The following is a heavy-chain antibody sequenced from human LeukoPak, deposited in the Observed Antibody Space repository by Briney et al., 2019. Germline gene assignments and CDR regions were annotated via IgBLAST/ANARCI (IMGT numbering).Heavy chain of an antibody. CDR3: ARIGDKEIDY. J-gene: IGHJ4*02. CDR1: GGSISSGSYY. Sequence: PSQTLSLTCTVPGGSISSGSYYWSWIRQPAGKGLEWIGRIYTSGSTNYNPSLKSRVTISVDTSKNQFSLKLSSVTAADTAVYYCARIGDKEIDYWGQGTLVTVSS. V-gene: IGHV4-61*02. CDR2: IYTSGST. D-gene: IGHD4-17*01.